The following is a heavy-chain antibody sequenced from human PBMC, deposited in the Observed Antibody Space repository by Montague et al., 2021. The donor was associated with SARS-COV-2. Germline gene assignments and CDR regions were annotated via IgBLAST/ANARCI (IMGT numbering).Heavy chain of an antibody. Sequence: SETLSLTCTVSGGSVSSGSYYWSWIRQPPGKGLEWIGYIYYSGSTNYNPSLKSRVTMSVDTSKNQFSLKLSSVTAADTAVYYCARGARQGCGFRLGSFDSWGQGTLVTVSS. CDR3: ARGARQGCGFRLGSFDS. D-gene: IGHD2-21*01. CDR1: GGSVSSGSYY. J-gene: IGHJ4*02. V-gene: IGHV4-61*01. CDR2: IYYSGST.